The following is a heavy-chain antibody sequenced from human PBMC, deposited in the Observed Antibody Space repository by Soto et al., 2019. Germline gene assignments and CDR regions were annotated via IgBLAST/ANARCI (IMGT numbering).Heavy chain of an antibody. CDR1: GFTFSDYY. D-gene: IGHD2-15*01. V-gene: IGHV3-11*06. CDR2: ISSSSSYT. J-gene: IGHJ3*02. Sequence: GSLRLSCAASGFTFSDYYMSWIRQAPGKGLEWVSYISSSSSYTNYADSVKGRFTISRDNAKNSLYLQMNSLRAEDTAVYYCATDIVVVVAANSRAFYIWGQGTMVTVSS. CDR3: ATDIVVVVAANSRAFYI.